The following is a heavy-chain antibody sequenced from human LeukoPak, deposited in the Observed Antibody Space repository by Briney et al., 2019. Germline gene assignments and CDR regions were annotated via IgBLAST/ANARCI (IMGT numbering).Heavy chain of an antibody. CDR3: ATPYPREYCSSTICYFNY. J-gene: IGHJ4*02. CDR2: IYPDDSDT. V-gene: IGHV5-51*01. D-gene: IGHD2-2*01. Sequence: GASLQISCKVSGYGFSTYWIGWVRRMPGKGLKWMGSIYPDDSDTRYSPSFQGQVTISADKSISTAYLQWSSLKASDTAMYYCATPYPREYCSSTICYFNYWGQGTLVTVSS. CDR1: GYGFSTYW.